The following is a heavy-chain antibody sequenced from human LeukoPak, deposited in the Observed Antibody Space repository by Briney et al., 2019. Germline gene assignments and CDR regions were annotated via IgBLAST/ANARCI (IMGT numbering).Heavy chain of an antibody. V-gene: IGHV1-46*03. D-gene: IGHD6-6*01. CDR1: GYTFTSYY. CDR3: ARSRPSNYYYYYMDV. CDR2: INPSGGST. J-gene: IGHJ6*03. Sequence: GASVKVSCRASGYTFTSYYMHWVRQAPGQGLEWMGIINPSGGSTSYAQKFQGRVTMTRDTSTSTVYMELSSLRSEDTAVYYCARSRPSNYYYYYMDVRGKGTTVTVSS.